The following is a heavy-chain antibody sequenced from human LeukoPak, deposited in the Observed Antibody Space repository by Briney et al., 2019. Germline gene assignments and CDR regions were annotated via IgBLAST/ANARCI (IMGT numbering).Heavy chain of an antibody. CDR3: ARDSCSSTSCYTRDYYYYYMDV. CDR2: IYYSGST. J-gene: IGHJ6*03. Sequence: PSETLSLTCTVSGGSISSYYWSWIRQPPGKGLEWIGYIYYSGSTNYNPSLKSRVTISVDTSKNQFSLKLSSVTAADTAVYYCARDSCSSTSCYTRDYYYYYMDVWGKGTTVTVSS. CDR1: GGSISSYY. D-gene: IGHD2-2*02. V-gene: IGHV4-59*01.